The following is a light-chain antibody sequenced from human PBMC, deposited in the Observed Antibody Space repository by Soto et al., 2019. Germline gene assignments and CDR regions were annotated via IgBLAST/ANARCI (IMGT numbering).Light chain of an antibody. V-gene: IGKV4-1*01. CDR3: HQYYRAPLT. Sequence: DIVMTQSPDSLAVSLGERATITCRSSQSVLTTDSNNKNYLAWYQHKSGQPPRLLVYWASTRESGVPDRFSGRGSGTEFTLTMSSLQAEDEEVYICHQYYRAPLTFRPGTKADIX. J-gene: IGKJ3*01. CDR2: WAS. CDR1: QSVLTTDSNNKNY.